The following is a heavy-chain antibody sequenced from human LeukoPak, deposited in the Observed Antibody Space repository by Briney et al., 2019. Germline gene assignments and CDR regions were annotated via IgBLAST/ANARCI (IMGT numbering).Heavy chain of an antibody. Sequence: SETLSLTCTVSGGSISTSNYYWGWIRQPPGKGLEWIGNIFYSGSTYYSPSLKSRVTISLDTSRNQFSLKLNSVTAADTAVYYCARDRYYYDSSGYLFDYWGQGTLVTVSS. D-gene: IGHD3-22*01. CDR3: ARDRYYYDSSGYLFDY. CDR2: IFYSGST. J-gene: IGHJ4*02. V-gene: IGHV4-39*07. CDR1: GGSISTSNYY.